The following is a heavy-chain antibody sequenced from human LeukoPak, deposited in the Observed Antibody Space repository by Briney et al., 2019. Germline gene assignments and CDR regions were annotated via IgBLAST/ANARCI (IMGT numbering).Heavy chain of an antibody. J-gene: IGHJ6*03. CDR1: GFTFDDYA. CDR2: ISWDGGST. CDR3: AKGKIAFNYYYYMDV. Sequence: PGGSLRLSCAASGFTFDDYAMHWVRQAPGKGLEWVSLISWDGGSTYYADSVKGRFTISRDNSKNSLYLQMNSLRAEDTALYYCAKGKIAFNYYYYMDVWGKGTTVTVSS. V-gene: IGHV3-43D*03. D-gene: IGHD2-15*01.